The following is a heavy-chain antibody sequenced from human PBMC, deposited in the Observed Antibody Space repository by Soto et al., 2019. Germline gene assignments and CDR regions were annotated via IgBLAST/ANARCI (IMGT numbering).Heavy chain of an antibody. D-gene: IGHD2-15*01. CDR2: IIPIFGTA. J-gene: IGHJ6*02. CDR3: ARDEEAAGHYYYYGMDV. Sequence: SVKVSCKASGGTFSSYAISWVRQAPGQGLEWMGGIIPIFGTANYAQKFQGRVTITADESTSTAYMELSSLRSEDTVVYYCARDEEAAGHYYYYGMDVWGQGTTVTVSS. CDR1: GGTFSSYA. V-gene: IGHV1-69*13.